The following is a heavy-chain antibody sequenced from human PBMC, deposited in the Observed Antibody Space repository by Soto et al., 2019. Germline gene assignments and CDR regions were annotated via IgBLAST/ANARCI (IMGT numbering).Heavy chain of an antibody. CDR3: ARDQSFDRSYYYGIDX. Sequence: ASVKVSCKSSGYPFTHYGITWVRQAPGQGLEWMGWISPFNGNTNYGQTLQGRVTLTTDTSTSTIYMELRSLRSDDTAVYYCARDQSFDRSYYYGIDXWGQGTTVTVSS. J-gene: IGHJ6*02. D-gene: IGHD3-10*01. V-gene: IGHV1-18*01. CDR2: ISPFNGNT. CDR1: GYPFTHYG.